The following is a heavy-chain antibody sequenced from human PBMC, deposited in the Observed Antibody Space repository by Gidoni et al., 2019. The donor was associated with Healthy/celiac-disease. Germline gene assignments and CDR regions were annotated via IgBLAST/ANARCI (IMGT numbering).Heavy chain of an antibody. CDR3: ASGGPAAHYYYYYYGMDV. V-gene: IGHV4-34*01. CDR2: INHSGST. J-gene: IGHJ6*02. D-gene: IGHD2-2*01. Sequence: QVQLQQWGAGLLKPSETLSLTCAVYGGSFSGSYWSWIRQPPGKGLEWIGEINHSGSTNYNPSLKSRVTISVDTSKNQFSLKLSSVTAADTAVYYCASGGPAAHYYYYYYGMDVWGQGTTVTVSS. CDR1: GGSFSGSY.